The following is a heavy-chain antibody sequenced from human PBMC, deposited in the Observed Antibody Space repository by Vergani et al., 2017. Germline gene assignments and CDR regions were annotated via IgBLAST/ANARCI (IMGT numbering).Heavy chain of an antibody. CDR2: INHSGST. CDR1: GGSFSGYY. V-gene: IGHV4-34*01. CDR3: ARGGRWSRGWYSLSWFDP. J-gene: IGHJ5*02. D-gene: IGHD6-19*01. Sequence: QVQLQQWGAGLLKPSETLSLTCAVYGGSFSGYYWSWIRQPPGKGLEWIGEINHSGSTNYNPSLKSRVTISVDTSKNQFSLKLSSVTAADTAVYYCARGGRWSRGWYSLSWFDPWGQGTLVTVSS.